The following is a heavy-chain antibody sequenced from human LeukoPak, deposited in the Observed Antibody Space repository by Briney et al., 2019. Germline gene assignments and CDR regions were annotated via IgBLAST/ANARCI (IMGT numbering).Heavy chain of an antibody. CDR2: INTNTGNP. CDR3: ARAPDGLDY. J-gene: IGHJ4*02. V-gene: IGHV7-4-1*02. CDR1: GYTFTGYY. D-gene: IGHD3/OR15-3a*01. Sequence: ASVKVSCKASGYTFTGYYLHWVRQAPGQGLEWMGWINTNTGNPTYAQGFTGRFVFSLDTSVSTAYLQISSLKAEDTAVYYCARAPDGLDYWGQGTLVTVSS.